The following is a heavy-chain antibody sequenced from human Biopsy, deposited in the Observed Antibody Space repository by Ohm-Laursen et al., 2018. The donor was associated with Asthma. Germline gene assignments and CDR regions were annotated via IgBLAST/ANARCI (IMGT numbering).Heavy chain of an antibody. J-gene: IGHJ6*02. CDR1: GFTFDNYT. CDR3: PRGGLHYYEYYGMDV. V-gene: IGHV3-30*04. D-gene: IGHD2-21*02. Sequence: SLRLSCAASGFTFDNYTMHWVRQAPGKGLEWVTIISYDGGNTYYADSVEGRFTIPRDNSKNTLFLQMSSLRPEDTAVYYCPRGGLHYYEYYGMDVWGQGTTVTVSS. CDR2: ISYDGGNT.